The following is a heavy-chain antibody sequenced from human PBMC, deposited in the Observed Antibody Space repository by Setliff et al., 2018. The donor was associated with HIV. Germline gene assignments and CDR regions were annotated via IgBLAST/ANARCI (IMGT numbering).Heavy chain of an antibody. V-gene: IGHV1-69*04. CDR2: SIPILGIG. D-gene: IGHD3-22*01. CDR3: ARDYFDSSAYHYGFGAFDI. CDR1: GGTFSSYT. J-gene: IGHJ3*02. Sequence: SVKVSCKASGGTFSSYTINWVRQAPGQGLEWMGRSIPILGIGNDEQAQKFQGRVTMSRDTSTSTVYMELSSLRSEDTAVYYCARDYFDSSAYHYGFGAFDIWGQGTMVTVSS.